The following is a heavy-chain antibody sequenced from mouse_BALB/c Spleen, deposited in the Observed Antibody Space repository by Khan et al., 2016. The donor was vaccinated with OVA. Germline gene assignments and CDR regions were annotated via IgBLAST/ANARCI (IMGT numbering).Heavy chain of an antibody. CDR3: TRLAYYYDSEGFAY. CDR1: GFTFSTYG. Sequence: VQLKESGGDLVKPGGSLKLSCAASGFTFSTYGMSWVRQTPDKRLEWVATVSTGGGYTYYPDSVKGRFTISRDNAKNTLYLQMSGLKSEDTAMLYCTRLAYYYDSEGFAYWGQGTLVTVSA. D-gene: IGHD1-1*01. CDR2: VSTGGGYT. V-gene: IGHV5-6*01. J-gene: IGHJ3*01.